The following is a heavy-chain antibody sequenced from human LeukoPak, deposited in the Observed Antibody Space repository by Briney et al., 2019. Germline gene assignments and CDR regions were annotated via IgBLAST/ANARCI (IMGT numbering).Heavy chain of an antibody. V-gene: IGHV3-23*01. CDR1: GFTFSSYA. Sequence: AGGSLRLSCAASGFTFSSYAMSWVRQAPGKGLEWVSAISGSGGSTYYADSVKGRFTISRDNSKNTLYLQMNSLRAEDTAVYYCARDPDGYNKEAYWGQGTLVTVSS. D-gene: IGHD5-12*01. J-gene: IGHJ4*02. CDR3: ARDPDGYNKEAY. CDR2: ISGSGGST.